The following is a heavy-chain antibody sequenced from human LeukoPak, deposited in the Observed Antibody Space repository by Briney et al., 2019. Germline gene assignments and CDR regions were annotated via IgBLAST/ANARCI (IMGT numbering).Heavy chain of an antibody. CDR2: IYYSGST. CDR3: ARGQKEGSTSCYVNY. D-gene: IGHD2-2*01. Sequence: SETLSLTCTVSGGPISGYYWSWIRQPPGKGLEWIGYIYYSGSTNYNPSLKSRVTISVDTSKNQFSLKLSSVTAADTAVYYCARGQKEGSTSCYVNYWGQGTLVTVSS. J-gene: IGHJ4*02. V-gene: IGHV4-59*12. CDR1: GGPISGYY.